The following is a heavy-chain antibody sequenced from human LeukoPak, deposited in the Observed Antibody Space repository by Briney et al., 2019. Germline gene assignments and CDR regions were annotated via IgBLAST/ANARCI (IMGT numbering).Heavy chain of an antibody. CDR3: ARGLAAAANFDY. CDR2: IYYSGST. D-gene: IGHD6-13*01. CDR1: GGSISSYY. Sequence: SETLSLTCTVSGGSISSYYWSWIRQPPGKGLEWIGYIYYSGSTNYNPSLKSRVTIPVDTSKNQFSLKLSSVTAADTAVYYCARGLAAAANFDYWGQGTLVTVSS. V-gene: IGHV4-59*01. J-gene: IGHJ4*02.